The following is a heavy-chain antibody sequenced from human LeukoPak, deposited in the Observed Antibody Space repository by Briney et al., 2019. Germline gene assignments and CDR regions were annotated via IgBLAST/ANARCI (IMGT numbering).Heavy chain of an antibody. D-gene: IGHD1-14*01. V-gene: IGHV3-7*01. J-gene: IGHJ3*02. CDR2: IKQDGSTK. CDR1: GFIFSNFW. Sequence: GGSLRLSCAASGFIFSNFWMGWVRQAPGKGPEWVADIKQDGSTKYYVDSVKGRFTISRDNAKNSLYLQLNSLRAEDTAVYYCARWEPDAFGIWGQGTMVTVSS. CDR3: ARWEPDAFGI.